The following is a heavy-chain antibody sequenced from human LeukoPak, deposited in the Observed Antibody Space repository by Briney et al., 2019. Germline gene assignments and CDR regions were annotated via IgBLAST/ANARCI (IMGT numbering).Heavy chain of an antibody. Sequence: SETLSLTCAVYVGSFSGYYWSWLRQPPGKGLEWIGEVNHSGSTNYNPPLKSRVTISVDTSKNQFSLNLSSVTAADTAVYYCARSLGVPAAIPPWFDPWGQGTLVTVSS. CDR3: ARSLGVPAAIPPWFDP. V-gene: IGHV4-34*01. CDR1: VGSFSGYY. CDR2: VNHSGST. D-gene: IGHD2-2*01. J-gene: IGHJ5*02.